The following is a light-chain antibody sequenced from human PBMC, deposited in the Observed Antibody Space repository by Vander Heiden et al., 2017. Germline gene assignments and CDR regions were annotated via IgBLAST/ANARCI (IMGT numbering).Light chain of an antibody. J-gene: IGKJ5*01. V-gene: IGKV3-20*01. Sequence: EIVLTQSPDTLSLSPGERATLSCRARQNVNSNFLAWYQQKPGQAPRLLMSGTSTRATGVPDRFSGGGSGTDFTLTVNRLESEDCAVYFCQQYGTSPVTFGQGTRLELK. CDR2: GTS. CDR1: QNVNSNF. CDR3: QQYGTSPVT.